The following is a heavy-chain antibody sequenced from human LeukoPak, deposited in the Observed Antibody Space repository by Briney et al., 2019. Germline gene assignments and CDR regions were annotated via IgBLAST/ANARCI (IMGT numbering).Heavy chain of an antibody. J-gene: IGHJ4*02. CDR3: ARYNWNDVVSALDY. CDR2: INPNSGET. CDR1: GYTLSGYY. Sequence: ASVKVSCKASGYTLSGYYIHWVRQAPGQGLEWLGWINPNSGETNYAQKFQGGVTLTRDTSISTFYMEVSRLRSDDTAVYFCARYNWNDVVSALDYWGQGTRVTVSS. D-gene: IGHD1-1*01. V-gene: IGHV1-2*02.